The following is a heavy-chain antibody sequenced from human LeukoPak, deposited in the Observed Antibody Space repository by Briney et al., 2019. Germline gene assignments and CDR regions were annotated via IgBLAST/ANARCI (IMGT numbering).Heavy chain of an antibody. J-gene: IGHJ6*04. CDR2: ISYDGSNK. CDR3: ARGPPTPRDYYYGMDV. Sequence: GRSLRLSCAASGFTFSSYAMHWVRQAPGKGLERVAVISYDGSNKYYADSVKGRFTISRDNSKNTLYLQMNSLRAEDTAVYYCARGPPTPRDYYYGMDVWGKGTTVTVSS. V-gene: IGHV3-30*04. CDR1: GFTFSSYA.